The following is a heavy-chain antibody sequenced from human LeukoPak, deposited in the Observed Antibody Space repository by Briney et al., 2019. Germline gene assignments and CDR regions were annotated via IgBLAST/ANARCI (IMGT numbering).Heavy chain of an antibody. Sequence: SETLSLTCSVSGGSINSYHWSWIRQPAGKELEWIGRMYTSGNTNYNPSLKSRITMSVDTSKNQFSLKLSSVTAADTAVYYCARDSVYYDGSGYYSNYYYYMDVWGKGTTVTVSS. CDR2: MYTSGNT. V-gene: IGHV4-4*07. CDR3: ARDSVYYDGSGYYSNYYYYMDV. D-gene: IGHD3-22*01. J-gene: IGHJ6*03. CDR1: GGSINSYH.